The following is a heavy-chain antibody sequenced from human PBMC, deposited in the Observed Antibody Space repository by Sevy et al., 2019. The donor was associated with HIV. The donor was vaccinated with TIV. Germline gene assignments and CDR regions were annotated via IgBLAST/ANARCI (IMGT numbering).Heavy chain of an antibody. D-gene: IGHD2-21*02. CDR2: FNWNGVGT. CDR1: GLNFDDNG. CDR3: ARERSCGGDCYYFDY. V-gene: IGHV3-20*03. J-gene: IGHJ4*02. Sequence: GGSLRLSFAASGLNFDDNGWSWVRKAQGKGLEWVPAFNWNGVGTGYADFGKGRFTISRDNAKNSLYVQMNSLRAEDTALYYCARERSCGGDCYYFDYWGQGTLVTVSS.